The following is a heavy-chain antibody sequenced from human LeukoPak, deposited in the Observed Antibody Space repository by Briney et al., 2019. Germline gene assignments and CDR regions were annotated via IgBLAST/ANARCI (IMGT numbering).Heavy chain of an antibody. V-gene: IGHV4-30-4*01. J-gene: IGHJ3*02. CDR3: ARGPHYYDSSGYYSHAFDI. Sequence: PSQTLSLTCTVSGGSISSGDYYWSWIRQPPGKGLEWIGYIYYSGSTYYNPSLKSRVTISVDTSKNQFSLKLSSVTAADTAVYYCARGPHYYDSSGYYSHAFDIWGQGTMVTVSS. CDR1: GGSISSGDYY. D-gene: IGHD3-22*01. CDR2: IYYSGST.